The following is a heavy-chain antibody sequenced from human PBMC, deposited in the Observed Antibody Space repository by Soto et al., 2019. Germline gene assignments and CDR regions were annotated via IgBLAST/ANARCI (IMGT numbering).Heavy chain of an antibody. CDR2: ISAYNSNT. D-gene: IGHD5-12*01. CDR1: GYTITSYV. J-gene: IGHJ4*02. CDR3: ARAGDSGYELQYYFDY. Sequence: GASVKVSCMASGYTITSYVISWVRQAPGKGLEWMGWISAYNSNTNYAQKIQSRVTMTKDTYTSTAYMELRSLRSDDMAVYYCARAGDSGYELQYYFDYWGQGTLVTAPQ. V-gene: IGHV1-18*03.